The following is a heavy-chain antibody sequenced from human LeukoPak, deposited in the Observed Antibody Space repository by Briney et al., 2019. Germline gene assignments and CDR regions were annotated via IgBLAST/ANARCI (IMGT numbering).Heavy chain of an antibody. Sequence: GGSLRLSCTASGFTFSSYAMSSVRQAPGEGLEWVANIKQDGSEKFYVDSVKGRFTISRDNAKNSLYLQVNRLRAEDTAMYYCASYDGHDHAPGDYWGQGTQVTVSS. CDR3: ASYDGHDHAPGDY. CDR1: GFTFSSYA. D-gene: IGHD3-16*01. V-gene: IGHV3-7*01. J-gene: IGHJ4*02. CDR2: IKQDGSEK.